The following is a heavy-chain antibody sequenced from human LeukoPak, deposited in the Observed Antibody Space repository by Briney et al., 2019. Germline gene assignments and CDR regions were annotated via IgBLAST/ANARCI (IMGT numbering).Heavy chain of an antibody. CDR2: IIPIFGTA. J-gene: IGHJ6*03. V-gene: IGHV1-69*13. Sequence: GASVKVSCKASGYTLTGYCMHWVRQAPGQGLEWMGGIIPIFGTANYAQKFQGRVTITADESTSTAYMELSSLRSEDTAVYYCARVPPRPLYCSGGSCNDYYYYYMDVWGKGTTVTVSS. CDR1: GYTLTGYC. D-gene: IGHD2-15*01. CDR3: ARVPPRPLYCSGGSCNDYYYYYMDV.